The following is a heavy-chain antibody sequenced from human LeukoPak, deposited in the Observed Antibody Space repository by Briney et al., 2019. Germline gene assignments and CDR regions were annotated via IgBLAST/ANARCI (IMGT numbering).Heavy chain of an antibody. CDR1: GFTFSSYW. CDR2: IKEDGSEK. D-gene: IGHD3-16*01. V-gene: IGHV3-7*05. CDR3: ARGGGRHVEH. J-gene: IGHJ1*01. Sequence: QPGGSLRLSCVASGFTFSSYWMSWVRQAPGKGLEWVANIKEDGSEKNYVDSVKGRFTISRDNAKNSLYLQMNSLRVEDTAVYYCARGGGRHVEHWGQGTLVTVSS.